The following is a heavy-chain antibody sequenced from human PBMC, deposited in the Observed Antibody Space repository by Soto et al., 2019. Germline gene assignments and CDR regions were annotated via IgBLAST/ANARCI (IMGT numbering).Heavy chain of an antibody. Sequence: SATMSLTCPVAGGSISTYFCNLLRPPAGKGLEWIGRIDNSGSTNYNPSLKSRITMSADTSRNQFSLKLNSVTAADTAVYYCARGGQDFWSGPFDYWGQGALGTGSS. CDR2: IDNSGST. J-gene: IGHJ4*02. CDR1: GGSISTYF. V-gene: IGHV4-4*07. D-gene: IGHD3-3*01. CDR3: ARGGQDFWSGPFDY.